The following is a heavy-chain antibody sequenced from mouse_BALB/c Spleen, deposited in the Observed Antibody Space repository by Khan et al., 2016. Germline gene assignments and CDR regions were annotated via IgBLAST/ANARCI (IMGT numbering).Heavy chain of an antibody. CDR2: ISSGGSYT. J-gene: IGHJ4*01. CDR1: GFTFSSYG. CDR3: ARHEGDYKAMDY. V-gene: IGHV5-6*01. Sequence: EVELVESGGDLVKPGGSLKLSCAASGFTFSSYGMSWVRQTPDKRLEWVATISSGGSYTYYPDSVKGRFTISRDNAKHTPYLQMSSLKSEDTAMYYCARHEGDYKAMDYWGQGTSVTVSS.